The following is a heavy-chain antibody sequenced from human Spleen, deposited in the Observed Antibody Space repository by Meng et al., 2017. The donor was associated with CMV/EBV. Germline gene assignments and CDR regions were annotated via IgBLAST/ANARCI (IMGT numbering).Heavy chain of an antibody. V-gene: IGHV4-61*08. CDR3: ARESGSMIVY. CDR1: GGSVSSAGYY. Sequence: SETLSLTCTVSGGSVSSAGYYWSWIRQPPGKGLEWIGHIYDRGRTNPNPSLKSRVTISVDTSKNQFSLKLSSVTAADTAVYYGARESGSMIVYWGQGTLVTVSS. CDR2: IYDRGRT. J-gene: IGHJ4*02. D-gene: IGHD3-22*01.